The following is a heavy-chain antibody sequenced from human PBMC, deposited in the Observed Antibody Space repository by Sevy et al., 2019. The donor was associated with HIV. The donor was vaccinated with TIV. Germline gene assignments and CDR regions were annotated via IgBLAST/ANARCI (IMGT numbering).Heavy chain of an antibody. CDR3: TRNGGAFDNGFDP. CDR1: GFTFREYS. Sequence: GGSLRLSCVGSGFTFREYSMNWVRQAPGKGLEWVSYISGSSTTIEHADSVKGRFTISRDNAKNSLNLQMNSLRAEDTAVYYCTRNGGAFDNGFDPWGQGTLVTVSS. J-gene: IGHJ5*02. D-gene: IGHD2-8*01. V-gene: IGHV3-48*04. CDR2: ISGSSTTI.